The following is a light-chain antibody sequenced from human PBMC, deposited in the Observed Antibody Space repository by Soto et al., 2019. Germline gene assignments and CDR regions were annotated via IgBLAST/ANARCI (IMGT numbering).Light chain of an antibody. CDR1: SSDVGGYNY. V-gene: IGLV2-14*01. J-gene: IGLJ2*01. Sequence: QSALTQPASVSGSPGQSITISCTGTSSDVGGYNYVSWYQHHPGKAPKLMIYEVTDRPSGVSSRFSGSKSGNTASLTISGLQAEDEADYYCTSYTSSSTVVFGGGTQLTVL. CDR3: TSYTSSSTVV. CDR2: EVT.